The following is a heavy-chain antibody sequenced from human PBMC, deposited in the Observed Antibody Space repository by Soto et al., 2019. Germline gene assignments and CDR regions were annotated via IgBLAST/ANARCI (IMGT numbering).Heavy chain of an antibody. CDR3: ARVGPSVPYYYDSSPYTFENWFDP. D-gene: IGHD3-22*01. V-gene: IGHV4-38-2*01. CDR1: GYSISSGYY. CDR2: IDHGGST. Sequence: QVQLQESGPGLVKASETLSLTCAVSGYSISSGYYWGWLRQPPGKGLEWIGSIDHGGSTYYNPSLNSRVTLSIDMTYNHVSLILNSVTAADTAVYYCARVGPSVPYYYDSSPYTFENWFDPWGQGTLVTVSS. J-gene: IGHJ5*02.